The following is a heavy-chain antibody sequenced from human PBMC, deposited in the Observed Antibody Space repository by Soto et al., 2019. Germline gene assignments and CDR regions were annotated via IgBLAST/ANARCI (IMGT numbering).Heavy chain of an antibody. CDR1: GFTFDDYA. CDR2: ISWNSGSI. J-gene: IGHJ6*03. D-gene: IGHD4-17*01. CDR3: AKDTALRDDYGVKGYYYYYMDV. Sequence: GGSLRLSCAASGFTFDDYAMHWVRQAPGKGLEWVSGISWNSGSIGYADSVKGRFTISRDNAKNSLYLQMNSLRAEDTALYYCAKDTALRDDYGVKGYYYYYMDVWGKGTTVTVSS. V-gene: IGHV3-9*01.